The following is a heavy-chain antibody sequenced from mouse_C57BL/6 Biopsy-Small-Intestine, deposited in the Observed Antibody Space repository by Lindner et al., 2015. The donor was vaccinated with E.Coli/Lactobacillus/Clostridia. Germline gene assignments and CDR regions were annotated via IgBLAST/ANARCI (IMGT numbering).Heavy chain of an antibody. CDR1: GYTFTNYD. V-gene: IGHV1-84*02. J-gene: IGHJ4*01. CDR3: ARGPFFGGGFDP. D-gene: IGHD3-1*01. CDR2: MNPDSGVT. Sequence: SVKVSCKASGYTFTNYDINWVRQAPGQGLEWMAWMNPDSGVTGYAQRFQGRVTMTRDTSITTAYMELSSLRSEDTAVYYCARGPFFGGGFDPWGQGTFGHRPL.